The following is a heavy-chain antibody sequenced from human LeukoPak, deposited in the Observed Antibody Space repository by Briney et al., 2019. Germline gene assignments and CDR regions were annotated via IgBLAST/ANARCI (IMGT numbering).Heavy chain of an antibody. CDR1: GYTFTGYY. CDR3: ARDTDYDSSGWYHDAFDI. D-gene: IGHD6-19*01. CDR2: IIPILGIA. V-gene: IGHV1-69*04. Sequence: ASVKVSCKASGYTFTGYYMHWVRQAPGQGLEWMGRIIPILGIANYAQKFQGRVTITADKSTSTAYMELSSLRSEDTAVYYCARDTDYDSSGWYHDAFDIWGQGTMVTVSS. J-gene: IGHJ3*02.